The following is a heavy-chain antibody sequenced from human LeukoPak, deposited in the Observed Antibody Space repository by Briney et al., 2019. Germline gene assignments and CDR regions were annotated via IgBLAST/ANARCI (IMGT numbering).Heavy chain of an antibody. V-gene: IGHV3-30-3*01. Sequence: GGSLRLSCAASGFTFSSYAMHWVRQAPGKGLEWVAVISYDGSNKYYADSVKGRFTISRDNSKNTLYLQMNSLRAEDTAVYYCAKEVGDPNYWGQGTLVTVSS. J-gene: IGHJ4*02. CDR1: GFTFSSYA. CDR3: AKEVGDPNY. CDR2: ISYDGSNK. D-gene: IGHD3-16*01.